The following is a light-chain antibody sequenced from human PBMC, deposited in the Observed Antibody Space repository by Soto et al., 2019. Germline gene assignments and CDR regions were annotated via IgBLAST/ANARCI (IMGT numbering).Light chain of an antibody. J-gene: IGKJ1*01. CDR3: QQCYNWPRT. V-gene: IGKV3-15*01. Sequence: EIVMTQSPATLSMSPGERATLSCRASQNVNSNLAWYQQKPGQAPRLLIYWASTRATGIPARFSGSGSGTEFTLTISSLQFEDFAVYYCQQCYNWPRTFGQGTKVEIK. CDR1: QNVNSN. CDR2: WAS.